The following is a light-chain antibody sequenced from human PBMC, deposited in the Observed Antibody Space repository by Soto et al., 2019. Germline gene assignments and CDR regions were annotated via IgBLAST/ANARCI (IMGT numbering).Light chain of an antibody. CDR3: QQAYSFPIT. CDR2: AAS. Sequence: DIQMTQSPSTLSASVGDSVTITCRASQNIRNWLAWYQQKPGKAPKLLIYAASTLQSGVPSRFSGNGSGTDFTLIISSLQPEDSATYYCQQAYSFPITFGQGTRLEI. CDR1: QNIRNW. V-gene: IGKV1-12*01. J-gene: IGKJ5*01.